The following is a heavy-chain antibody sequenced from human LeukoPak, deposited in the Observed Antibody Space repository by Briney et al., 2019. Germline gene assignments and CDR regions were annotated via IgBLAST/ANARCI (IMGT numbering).Heavy chain of an antibody. V-gene: IGHV3-7*04. D-gene: IGHD5-12*01. CDR1: GLTFSGYW. Sequence: GGSLRLSCAASGLTFSGYWMNWVRQAPGKGLEWVANIKPDGSEKYYVDSVKGRFTISRDNAKNSLYLQMNSLRAEDTAVYYCARDQGGYDYPPDYWGQGTLVTVSS. CDR3: ARDQGGYDYPPDY. CDR2: IKPDGSEK. J-gene: IGHJ4*02.